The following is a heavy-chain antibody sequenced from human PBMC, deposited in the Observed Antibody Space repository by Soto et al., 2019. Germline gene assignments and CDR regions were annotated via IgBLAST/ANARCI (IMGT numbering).Heavy chain of an antibody. Sequence: QITLKESGPTLVKPTQPLTLTCTFSGFSLSTSGVGVGWIRQPPGKALEWLALIYWDDDKRYSPSLKSRLTITKDTSKNQVVLTMTNMDPVDTATYYCAHRQGYCSSTSCSNWFDPWGQGTLVTVSS. D-gene: IGHD2-2*01. V-gene: IGHV2-5*02. J-gene: IGHJ5*02. CDR2: IYWDDDK. CDR1: GFSLSTSGVG. CDR3: AHRQGYCSSTSCSNWFDP.